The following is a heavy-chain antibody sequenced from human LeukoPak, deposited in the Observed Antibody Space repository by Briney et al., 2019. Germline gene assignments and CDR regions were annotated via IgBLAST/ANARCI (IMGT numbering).Heavy chain of an antibody. CDR3: ARRQAPEKYYDFWSGYSDAFDI. Sequence: SETLSLTCTVSGGSISSYYWSWIRQPPGKGLEWIGYIYYSGSTNYNPSLKSRVTISVDTSKNQFPLKLSSVTAADTAVYYCARRQAPEKYYDFWSGYSDAFDIWGQGTMVTVSS. J-gene: IGHJ3*02. CDR2: IYYSGST. CDR1: GGSISSYY. D-gene: IGHD3-3*01. V-gene: IGHV4-59*01.